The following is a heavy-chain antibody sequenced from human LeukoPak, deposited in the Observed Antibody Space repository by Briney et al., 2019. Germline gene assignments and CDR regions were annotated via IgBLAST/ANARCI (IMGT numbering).Heavy chain of an antibody. CDR2: INPNSGGT. J-gene: IGHJ4*02. Sequence: ASVKVSCKTSGYTFTGYYMHWVRQAPGQGLEWIGWINPNSGGTNYAQKFQGRVTMTRDTSITTAYMELNGLRSDDTAVYYCAREGREFGPHKLAGFDYWGQGTLVTVSS. CDR3: AREGREFGPHKLAGFDY. V-gene: IGHV1-2*02. D-gene: IGHD3-10*01. CDR1: GYTFTGYY.